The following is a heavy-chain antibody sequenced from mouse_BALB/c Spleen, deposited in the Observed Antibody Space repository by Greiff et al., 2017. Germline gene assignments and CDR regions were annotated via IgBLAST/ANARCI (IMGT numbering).Heavy chain of an antibody. J-gene: IGHJ1*01. CDR2: IDPANGNT. Sequence: KQSGAELVKPGASVKLSCTASGFNIKDTYMHWVKQRPEQGLEWIGRIDPANGNTKYDPKFQGKATITADTSSNTAYLQLSSLTSEDTAVYYCARVDGYFDVWGAGTTVTVSS. D-gene: IGHD1-2*01. CDR1: GFNIKDTY. V-gene: IGHV14-3*02. CDR3: ARVDGYFDV.